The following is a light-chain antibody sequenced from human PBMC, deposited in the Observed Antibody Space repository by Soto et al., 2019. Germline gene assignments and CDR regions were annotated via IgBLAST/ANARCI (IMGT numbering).Light chain of an antibody. CDR3: QQYNSWPPIT. J-gene: IGKJ5*01. CDR1: ESVSRN. Sequence: EVVSTHSPATLSFSPVERATLSCRASESVSRNLAWYQQKPGQAPRLLIYDASTRATGIPDRFSGGGSGTEFTLTISSLQSEDFVVYYCQQYNSWPPITFGQGTRLEIK. V-gene: IGKV3-15*01. CDR2: DAS.